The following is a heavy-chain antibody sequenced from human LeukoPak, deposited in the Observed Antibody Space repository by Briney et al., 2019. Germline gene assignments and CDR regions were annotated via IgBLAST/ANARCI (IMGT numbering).Heavy chain of an antibody. CDR1: GGSISTYY. CDR3: ARHMLRGSHYFDS. Sequence: SETLPLTCTVSGGSISTYYWSWIRQPPGKGLEWIGYIYYVGSTNYNPSLKSRVTISVDTSKNQFSLKLSSVTAADTAVYYCARHMLRGSHYFDSWGQGTLVTVSS. V-gene: IGHV4-59*08. D-gene: IGHD3-10*01. CDR2: IYYVGST. J-gene: IGHJ4*02.